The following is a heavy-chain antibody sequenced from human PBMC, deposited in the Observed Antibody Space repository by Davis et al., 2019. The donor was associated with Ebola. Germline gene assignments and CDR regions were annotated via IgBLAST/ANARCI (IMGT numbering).Heavy chain of an antibody. J-gene: IGHJ6*02. CDR3: AKCDDSSGYYYYGMDV. CDR2: ISGSGGST. D-gene: IGHD3-22*01. CDR1: GFTFSSYS. Sequence: GESLKISCAASGFTFSSYSMNWVRQAPGKGLEWVSAISGSGGSTYYADSVKGRFTISRDNSKNTLYLQMNSLRAEDTAVYYCAKCDDSSGYYYYGMDVWGQGTTVTVSS. V-gene: IGHV3-23*01.